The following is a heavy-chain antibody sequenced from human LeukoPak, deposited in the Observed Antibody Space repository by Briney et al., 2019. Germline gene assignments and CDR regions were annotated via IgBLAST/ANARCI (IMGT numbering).Heavy chain of an antibody. D-gene: IGHD2-15*01. J-gene: IGHJ4*02. CDR1: GGSIGGSSFY. CDR2: VYSRGST. Sequence: PSETLSLTCTVSGGSIGGSSFYWGWIRQPPGKGLEWIGSVYSRGSTSYNPSVMSRVTISVDTSKNQISLRLTSVTAADTAVYYCARHDVVIAVKRGYYFDYWGQGALVTVSS. V-gene: IGHV4-39*01. CDR3: ARHDVVIAVKRGYYFDY.